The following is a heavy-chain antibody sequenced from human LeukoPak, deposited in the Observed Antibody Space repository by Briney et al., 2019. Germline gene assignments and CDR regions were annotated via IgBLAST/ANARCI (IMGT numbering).Heavy chain of an antibody. D-gene: IGHD3-3*01. Sequence: SQTLSLTCTVSGGSISSGSYYWSWIRQPAGKGLEWIGRIYTSGSTDYNPSLKSRVTISVDTSKNQFSLKLSSVTAADTAVYYCAREIYPSYYDFWSRPGAFDIWGQGTMVTVSS. J-gene: IGHJ3*02. CDR1: GGSISSGSYY. CDR3: AREIYPSYYDFWSRPGAFDI. V-gene: IGHV4-61*02. CDR2: IYTSGST.